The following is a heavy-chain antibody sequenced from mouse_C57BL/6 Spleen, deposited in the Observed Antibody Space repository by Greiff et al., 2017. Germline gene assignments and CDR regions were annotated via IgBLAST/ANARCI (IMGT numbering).Heavy chain of an antibody. J-gene: IGHJ1*03. V-gene: IGHV5-15*01. D-gene: IGHD5-1*01. CDR2: ISNLAYSI. Sequence: EVQGVESGGGLVQPEGSLKLSCAASGFTFSDYGMAWVRQAPRKGPEWVAFISNLAYSIYYADTVTGRFTISRENAKNTLYLEMSSLRSEDTAMYYCARRESNWYFDVWGTGTTVTVAS. CDR3: ARRESNWYFDV. CDR1: GFTFSDYG.